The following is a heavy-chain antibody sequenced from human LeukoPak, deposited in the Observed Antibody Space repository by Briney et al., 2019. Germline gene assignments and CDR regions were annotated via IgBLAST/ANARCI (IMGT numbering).Heavy chain of an antibody. Sequence: SETLSLTCAVSGYSISSGYYWGWIRQPPGKGLEWIGRIYTSGSTNYNPSLKSRVTISVDTSKNQFSLKLSSVTAADTAVYYCARGAVGYSNNAGYGMDVWGQGTTVTVSS. J-gene: IGHJ6*02. V-gene: IGHV4-38-2*01. D-gene: IGHD4-11*01. CDR3: ARGAVGYSNNAGYGMDV. CDR1: GYSISSGYY. CDR2: IYTSGST.